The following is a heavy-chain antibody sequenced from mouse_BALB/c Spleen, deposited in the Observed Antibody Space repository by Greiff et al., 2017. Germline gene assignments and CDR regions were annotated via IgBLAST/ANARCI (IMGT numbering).Heavy chain of an antibody. J-gene: IGHJ2*01. CDR2: IDPETGGT. V-gene: IGHV1-15*01. Sequence: VKLQESGAELVRPGASVTLSCKASGYTFTDYEMHWVKQTPVHGLEWIGAIDPETGGTAYNQKFKGKATLTADKSSSTAYMELRSLTSEDSAVYYCTRYYGYDGDYWGQGTTLTVSS. CDR1: GYTFTDYE. D-gene: IGHD2-2*01. CDR3: TRYYGYDGDY.